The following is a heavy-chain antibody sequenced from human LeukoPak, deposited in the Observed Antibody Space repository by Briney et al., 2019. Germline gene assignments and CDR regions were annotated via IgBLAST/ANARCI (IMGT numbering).Heavy chain of an antibody. J-gene: IGHJ6*02. Sequence: ASVKVSCKASGYTFTGYYMHWVRQAPGQGLEWMGRINPNSGGTNYAQKFQGRVTMTRDTSISTAYMELSRLRSDDTAVYYCAREQNYDSSGYYYVDANYYYYGMDVWGQGTTVTVSS. CDR1: GYTFTGYY. D-gene: IGHD3-22*01. CDR2: INPNSGGT. CDR3: AREQNYDSSGYYYVDANYYYYGMDV. V-gene: IGHV1-2*06.